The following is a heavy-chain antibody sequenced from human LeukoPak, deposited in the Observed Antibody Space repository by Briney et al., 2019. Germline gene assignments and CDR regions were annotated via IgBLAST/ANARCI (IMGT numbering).Heavy chain of an antibody. CDR3: ARRVGAASGGGFDI. J-gene: IGHJ3*02. D-gene: IGHD2-15*01. V-gene: IGHV4-39*01. CDR1: GGSISSSSYY. Sequence: SETLSLTCTVSGGSISSSSYYWGWIRQPPGKGLEWIGSIYYSGSTYYNPSLKSRVTISVDTSKNQFSLKLSSVTAADTAVYYCARRVGAASGGGFDIWGQGTMVTVSS. CDR2: IYYSGST.